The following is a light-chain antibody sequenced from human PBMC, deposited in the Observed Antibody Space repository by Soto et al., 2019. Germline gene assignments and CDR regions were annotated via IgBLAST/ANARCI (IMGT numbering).Light chain of an antibody. Sequence: IEVTQSPSSLAASLGDRVTITCRASQTIGTYVNWYRQKSGAAPELLIYGASTRATGIPDRFSGSGSGTEFTLTISSLQSEDFGVYYCQHYNNWVGTFGGGTKVDIK. CDR3: QHYNNWVGT. CDR2: GAS. CDR1: QTIGTY. J-gene: IGKJ4*01. V-gene: IGKV3-15*01.